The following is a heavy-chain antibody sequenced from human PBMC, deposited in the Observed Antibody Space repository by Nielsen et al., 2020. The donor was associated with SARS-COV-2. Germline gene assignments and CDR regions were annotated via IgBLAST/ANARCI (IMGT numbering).Heavy chain of an antibody. Sequence: RQAPGKGLEWIGYIYYSGSTNYNPSLKSRVTISVDMSKNQFSLKLSSVTAADTAVYYCARHGRVNWFDPWGQGTLVTVSS. V-gene: IGHV4-59*08. CDR2: IYYSGST. J-gene: IGHJ5*02. CDR3: ARHGRVNWFDP.